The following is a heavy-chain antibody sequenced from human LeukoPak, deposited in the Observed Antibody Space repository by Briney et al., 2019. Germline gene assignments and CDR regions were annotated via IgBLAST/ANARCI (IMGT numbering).Heavy chain of an antibody. CDR2: ISTDSSYI. Sequence: GGSLRLSCAASGFTFSTYSMNWVRQAPGKGLEWVSSISTDSSYIYYADSVKGRFTISGDNAKNSLYLQMNSLRAEDTAVYYCARDRGDFWSGYPGAFDVWGQGTMVTVSS. J-gene: IGHJ3*01. CDR1: GFTFSTYS. CDR3: ARDRGDFWSGYPGAFDV. V-gene: IGHV3-21*01. D-gene: IGHD3-3*01.